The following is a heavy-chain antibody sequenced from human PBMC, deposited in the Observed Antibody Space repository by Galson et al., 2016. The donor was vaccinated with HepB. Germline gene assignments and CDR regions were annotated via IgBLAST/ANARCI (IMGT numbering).Heavy chain of an antibody. CDR1: GYTFTHYG. J-gene: IGHJ4*02. D-gene: IGHD6-13*01. V-gene: IGHV1-18*01. Sequence: SVKVSCKASGYTFTHYGITWVRQAPGQGLEWMGWISAYNGDTNYAQKLQGRVTMTTDTSTNTAYMELRSLRSDDAAVYYCARDLGVAAVYWYFEYWGQGTLVTVSS. CDR2: ISAYNGDT. CDR3: ARDLGVAAVYWYFEY.